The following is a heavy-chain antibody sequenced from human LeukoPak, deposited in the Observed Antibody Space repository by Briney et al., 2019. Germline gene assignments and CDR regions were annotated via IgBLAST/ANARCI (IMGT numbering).Heavy chain of an antibody. V-gene: IGHV3-11*03. CDR3: AKGYSYGHF. Sequence: GGSLRLSCAASGFTFSDYYMSWIRRAPGQGLEWLSYISSSSTYTNYADSVKGRFSISRDNAKNSVYLQMNSLRAEDTAVYYCAKGYSYGHFWGQGTLVTVSS. CDR1: GFTFSDYY. D-gene: IGHD5-18*01. CDR2: ISSSSTYT. J-gene: IGHJ4*02.